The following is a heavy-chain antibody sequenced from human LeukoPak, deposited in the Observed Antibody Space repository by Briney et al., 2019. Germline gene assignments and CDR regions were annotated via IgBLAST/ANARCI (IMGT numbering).Heavy chain of an antibody. V-gene: IGHV4-4*02. CDR1: GGSITTRNF. J-gene: IGHJ3*01. D-gene: IGHD3-22*01. Sequence: SETLSLTCTVSGGSITTRNFWSWVRQPPGKGLEWIAEMHHDGSANYNPSLKSRVSMSVDKSKNHFSLRLTSVTAADTALYYCARELRYDNSDSGAFWGQGTVVTVSS. CDR3: ARELRYDNSDSGAF. CDR2: MHHDGSA.